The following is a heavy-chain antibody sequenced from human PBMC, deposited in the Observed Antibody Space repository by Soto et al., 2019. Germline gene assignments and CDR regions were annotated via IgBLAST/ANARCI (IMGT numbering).Heavy chain of an antibody. J-gene: IGHJ4*02. V-gene: IGHV6-1*01. Sequence: HSQTLSLTCAVSGDSVSSNNIAWNWLRQSPWRGLEWLGRTYYRSKWYNEYAVSVRSRITINLDTSKNQFSLQLNSVTPEDTAVYYCARGRWSPFDHCGQGAQVTVSS. CDR1: GDSVSSNNIA. CDR3: ARGRWSPFDH. D-gene: IGHD2-15*01. CDR2: TYYRSKWYN.